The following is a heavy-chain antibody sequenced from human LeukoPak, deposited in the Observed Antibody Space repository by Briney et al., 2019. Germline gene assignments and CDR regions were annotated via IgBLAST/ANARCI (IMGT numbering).Heavy chain of an antibody. D-gene: IGHD1-20*01. Sequence: GGSLRLSCAASGFTFSNAWMSWVRQAPGKGLEWVGRIKSKTDGGTTDYAAPVKGRFTISRDDSKNTLYLQMNSLKTEDTAVYCCTTDEVRYNWNYVDYWGQGTLLTVSS. CDR1: GFTFSNAW. J-gene: IGHJ4*02. CDR3: TTDEVRYNWNYVDY. V-gene: IGHV3-15*01. CDR2: IKSKTDGGTT.